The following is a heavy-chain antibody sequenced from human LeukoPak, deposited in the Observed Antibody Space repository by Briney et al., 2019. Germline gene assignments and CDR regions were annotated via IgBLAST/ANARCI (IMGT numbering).Heavy chain of an antibody. J-gene: IGHJ6*02. CDR3: ARGSLRYRYGMDV. V-gene: IGHV1-2*02. Sequence: ASVKVSCKASGYTFTGYYMHWVRQAPGQGLEWMGWINPNSGGTNHAQKFQGRVTMTRDTSISTAYMELSRLRSDDTAVYYCARGSLRYRYGMDVWGQGTTVTVSS. CDR1: GYTFTGYY. CDR2: INPNSGGT. D-gene: IGHD3-9*01.